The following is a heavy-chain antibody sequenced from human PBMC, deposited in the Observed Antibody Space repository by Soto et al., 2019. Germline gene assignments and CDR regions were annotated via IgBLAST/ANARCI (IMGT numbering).Heavy chain of an antibody. CDR1: GYTFTSYY. CDR3: ARDLARPSLEARRPKGYYYGMDV. Sequence: ASVKVSCKASGYTFTSYYMHWVRQAPGQGLEWMGIINPSGGSTSYAQKFQGRVTMTRDTSTSTVYMELSSLRSEDTAVYYCARDLARPSLEARRPKGYYYGMDVWGQGTTVTVSS. J-gene: IGHJ6*02. V-gene: IGHV1-46*01. D-gene: IGHD6-6*01. CDR2: INPSGGST.